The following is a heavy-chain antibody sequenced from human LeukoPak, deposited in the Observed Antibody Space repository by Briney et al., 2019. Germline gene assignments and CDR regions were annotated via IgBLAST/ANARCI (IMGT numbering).Heavy chain of an antibody. J-gene: IGHJ3*02. CDR2: ISSISSYI. D-gene: IGHD1-1*01. CDR1: GFTFSSDS. Sequence: PGGSLRLPCAASGFTFSSDSMNWGRQAPRKGLERVSSISSISSYISYADSVKGRFTISREKDKKSMYLERNSLRAEETAVYYCARDGRGGAFDIWGQGKMVTVSS. V-gene: IGHV3-21*01. CDR3: ARDGRGGAFDI.